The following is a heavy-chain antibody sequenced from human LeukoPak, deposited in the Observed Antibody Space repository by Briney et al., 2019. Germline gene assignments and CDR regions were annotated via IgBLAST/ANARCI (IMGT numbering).Heavy chain of an antibody. CDR2: ISSSSSYI. J-gene: IGHJ2*01. CDR1: GFTFSSYS. D-gene: IGHD4-23*01. CDR3: ARDQTTVANGYFDL. Sequence: GGSLRLSCAASGFTFSSYSMNWVRQAPGKGLEWASSISSSSSYIYYADSVKGRSTISRDNAKNSLYLQMNSLRAEDTAVYYCARDQTTVANGYFDLWGRGTLVTVSS. V-gene: IGHV3-21*01.